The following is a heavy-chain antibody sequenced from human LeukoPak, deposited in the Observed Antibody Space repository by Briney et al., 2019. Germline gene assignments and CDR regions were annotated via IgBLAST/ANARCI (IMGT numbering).Heavy chain of an antibody. CDR3: ARDFTGYCSSTSCYLYYFDY. V-gene: IGHV1-2*02. CDR1: GYTFTGYY. Sequence: GASVKVSCKASGYTFTGYYMHWVGQAPGQGLEGRGWINPNSGGTNYAQKFQGRVTMTRDTSISTAYMELSRLRSDDTAVYYCARDFTGYCSSTSCYLYYFDYWGQGTLVTVSS. J-gene: IGHJ4*02. CDR2: INPNSGGT. D-gene: IGHD2-2*03.